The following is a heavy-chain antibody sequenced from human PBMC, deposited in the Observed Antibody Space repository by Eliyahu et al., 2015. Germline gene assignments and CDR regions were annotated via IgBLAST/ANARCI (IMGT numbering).Heavy chain of an antibody. CDR1: GGSISSGGYY. V-gene: IGHV4-31*03. D-gene: IGHD6-6*01. CDR3: AREARGQLVLFDY. J-gene: IGHJ4*02. Sequence: QVQLQESGPGLVKPSQTLSLTCTVXGGSISSGGYYWSWIRQHPGKGLEWIGYIYYSGSTYYNPSLKSRVTISVDTSKNQFSLKLSSVTAADTAVYYCAREARGQLVLFDYWGQGTLVTVSS. CDR2: IYYSGST.